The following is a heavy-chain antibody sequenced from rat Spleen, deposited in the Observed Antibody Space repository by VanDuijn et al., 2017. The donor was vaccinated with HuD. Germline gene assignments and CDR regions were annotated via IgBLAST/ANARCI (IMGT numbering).Heavy chain of an antibody. CDR1: GFTFSDYN. CDR2: ISYDGSST. Sequence: EVQLVESDGGLVQPGRSLKLSCAASGFTFSDYNMAWVRQAPKKGLEWVATISYDGSSTYYRDSVKGRFTISRDNAKSTLYLQMGSLRSEDTATYYCGRDDEYFDYWGQGVMVTVSS. V-gene: IGHV5-7*01. CDR3: GRDDEYFDY. J-gene: IGHJ2*01.